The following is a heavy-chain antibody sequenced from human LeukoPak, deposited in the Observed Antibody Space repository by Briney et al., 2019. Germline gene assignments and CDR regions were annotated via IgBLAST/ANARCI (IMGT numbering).Heavy chain of an antibody. V-gene: IGHV3-7*01. CDR2: IKQDGSET. CDR1: GFTFRSYW. J-gene: IGHJ4*02. D-gene: IGHD6-19*01. Sequence: GGSLRLSCAASGFTFRSYWMTWVRQSPGKGLEWVANIKQDGSETYHVDSVKGRFTISRDNAKNSLYLQMNSLRAEDTAVYYCARVFSSGWYGEPRDYWGQGTLVTVSS. CDR3: ARVFSSGWYGEPRDY.